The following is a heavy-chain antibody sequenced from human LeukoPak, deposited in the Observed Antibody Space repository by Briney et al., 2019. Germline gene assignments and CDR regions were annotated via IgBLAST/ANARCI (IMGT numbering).Heavy chain of an antibody. CDR1: GYTFTSYG. J-gene: IGHJ4*02. D-gene: IGHD3-3*01. CDR2: ISAYNGNT. Sequence: ASVKVSCKASGYTFTSYGISWVRQAPGQGLEWMGWISAYNGNTNYAQKLQGRDTMTTDTSTSTAYMGLRSLRSDDTAVYYCARDLFPNTYYDFWSGYYYFDYWGQGTLVTVSS. CDR3: ARDLFPNTYYDFWSGYYYFDY. V-gene: IGHV1-18*01.